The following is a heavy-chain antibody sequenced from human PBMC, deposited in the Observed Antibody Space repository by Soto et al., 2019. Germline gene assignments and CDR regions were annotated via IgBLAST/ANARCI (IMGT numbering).Heavy chain of an antibody. J-gene: IGHJ4*02. D-gene: IGHD2-15*01. CDR3: AKGLYSIVVVVADY. Sequence: QVQLVESGGGVVQPGRSQRLSCAASGFTFSSYGMHWVRQAPGKGLEWVAGISYDGSSKDHADSVKGRFTISRDNSKNTVYLQMNSLRDEDTAVYYCAKGLYSIVVVVADYWGQGTLVTVSS. CDR1: GFTFSSYG. V-gene: IGHV3-30*18. CDR2: ISYDGSSK.